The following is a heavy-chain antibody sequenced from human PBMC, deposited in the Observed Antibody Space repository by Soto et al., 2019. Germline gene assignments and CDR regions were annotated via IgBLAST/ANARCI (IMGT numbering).Heavy chain of an antibody. V-gene: IGHV4-59*08. CDR1: GGSISNYY. Sequence: SETLSLTCTVSGGSISNYYWSWIRQPPGKGLEWIGYIHYTGSTNYNPSLKSRVRLSVDTSTNHLSLHLSSVTAADTAVYYCARGEWGSRTYYYYGMDVWGQGTTVTVS. CDR3: ARGEWGSRTYYYYGMDV. CDR2: IHYTGST. J-gene: IGHJ6*02. D-gene: IGHD2-8*01.